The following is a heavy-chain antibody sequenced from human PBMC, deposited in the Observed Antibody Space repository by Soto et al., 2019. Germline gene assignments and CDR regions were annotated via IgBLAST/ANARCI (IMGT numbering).Heavy chain of an antibody. J-gene: IGHJ6*02. CDR3: ARGAFGVGIRRYYYYYGMDV. Sequence: SETLSLTCTVSGGSISSGGYYWSWIRQHPGKGLEWIGYIYYSGSTYYNPSLKSRVTISVDTSKNQFSPKLSSVTAADTAVYYCARGAFGVGIRRYYYYYGMDVWGQGTTVTVSS. D-gene: IGHD3-3*01. CDR2: IYYSGST. V-gene: IGHV4-31*03. CDR1: GGSISSGGYY.